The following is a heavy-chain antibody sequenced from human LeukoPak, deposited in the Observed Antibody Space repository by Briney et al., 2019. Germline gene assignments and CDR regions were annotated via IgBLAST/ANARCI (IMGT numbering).Heavy chain of an antibody. Sequence: SETLSLTCTVSGGSITSGTYYWTWIRHHPGKGLEWIGEINHSGSTNYNPSLKSRVTISVDTSKNQFSLKLSSVTAADTAVYYCARGSNYDSSGYSYYYYMDVWGKGTTVTVSS. CDR2: INHSGST. J-gene: IGHJ6*03. V-gene: IGHV4-39*07. CDR3: ARGSNYDSSGYSYYYYMDV. CDR1: GGSITSGTYY. D-gene: IGHD3-22*01.